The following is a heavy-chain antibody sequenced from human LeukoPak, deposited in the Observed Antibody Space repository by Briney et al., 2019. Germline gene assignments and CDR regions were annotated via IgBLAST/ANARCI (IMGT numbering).Heavy chain of an antibody. CDR1: GFTFSSYW. J-gene: IGHJ5*02. CDR2: IKQDGSEK. V-gene: IGHV3-7*03. Sequence: GGSLRLSCAASGFTFSSYWMSWVRQAPGKGLEWVANIKQDGSEKYYADSVKGRFTISRDNAKNSLYLQMNSLRAEDTALYYCAKDKWSGAVKFNWFDPWGQGTLVTVSS. CDR3: AKDKWSGAVKFNWFDP. D-gene: IGHD6-19*01.